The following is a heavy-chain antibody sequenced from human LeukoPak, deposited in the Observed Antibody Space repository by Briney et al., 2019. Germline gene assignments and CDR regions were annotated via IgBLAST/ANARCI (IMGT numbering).Heavy chain of an antibody. CDR1: GYSSSSYW. Sequence: GGAPRLSCAHSGYSSSSYWITCVRQALEERVERVANIKQDASEGYYVDAVKGRFTNTSDNAKNSLYLQMNSQRAEDTAVYYCATPTAGSWHFDYWGQGTLVTVSS. D-gene: IGHD6-13*01. J-gene: IGHJ4*02. V-gene: IGHV3-7*01. CDR2: IKQDASEG. CDR3: ATPTAGSWHFDY.